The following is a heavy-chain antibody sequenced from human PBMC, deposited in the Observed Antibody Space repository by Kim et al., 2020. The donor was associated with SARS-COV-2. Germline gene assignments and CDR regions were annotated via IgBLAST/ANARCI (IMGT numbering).Heavy chain of an antibody. CDR1: GGTFSSYA. Sequence: SVKVSCKASGGTFSSYAISWVRQAPGQGLEWMGGIIPIFGTANYAQKFQGRVTITADESTSTAYMELSSLRSEDTAVYYCARLAAKVDYFDYWGQGTLVTVSS. V-gene: IGHV1-69*13. J-gene: IGHJ4*02. D-gene: IGHD2-15*01. CDR2: IIPIFGTA. CDR3: ARLAAKVDYFDY.